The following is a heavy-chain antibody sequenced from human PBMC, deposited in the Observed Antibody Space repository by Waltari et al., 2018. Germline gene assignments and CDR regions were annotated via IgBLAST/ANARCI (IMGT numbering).Heavy chain of an antibody. V-gene: IGHV4-34*01. J-gene: IGHJ4*02. CDR2: INDIGTT. Sequence: QVKLEQWGTGLLKPSENLSLTCAVDGGPFRGHFWTWIRQPPGKGVEGIGEINDIGTTNYNVSLRSRITMSIDTAKKQFSLILRSVTAADTAVYYCARRGRGYTYSYLPFWAQGTQVTVSA. D-gene: IGHD5-18*01. CDR1: GGPFRGHF. CDR3: ARRGRGYTYSYLPF.